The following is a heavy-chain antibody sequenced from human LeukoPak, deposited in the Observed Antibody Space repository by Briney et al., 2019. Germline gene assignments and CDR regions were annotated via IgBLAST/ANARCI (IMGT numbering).Heavy chain of an antibody. Sequence: GGSLRLSCAASGFTFSSYSMNWVRQAPGKGLEWVSYISSSSSTIYYADSVKGRFTISRDNAKNSLYLQMTSLRAEDTAVYYCAKGSGWEMSYYYYYMDVWGKGTTVTISS. D-gene: IGHD1-26*01. CDR2: ISSSSSTI. CDR3: AKGSGWEMSYYYYYMDV. V-gene: IGHV3-48*01. J-gene: IGHJ6*03. CDR1: GFTFSSYS.